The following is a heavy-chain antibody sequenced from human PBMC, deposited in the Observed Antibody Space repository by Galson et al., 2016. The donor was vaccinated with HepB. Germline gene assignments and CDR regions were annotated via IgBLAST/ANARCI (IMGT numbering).Heavy chain of an antibody. J-gene: IGHJ4*02. CDR2: VYYSGGT. Sequence: ETLSLTCTVSRDSVSNSYYWSWIRQPPGKGLEWIGYVYYSGGTVYNPSLQSRLTISVDTFQNQFSMKLRSVTAADTAVYFCARAEIGYDNSGYYYSSLDYWGQETLVTVSS. CDR3: ARAEIGYDNSGYYYSSLDY. CDR1: RDSVSNSYY. D-gene: IGHD3-22*01. V-gene: IGHV4-59*02.